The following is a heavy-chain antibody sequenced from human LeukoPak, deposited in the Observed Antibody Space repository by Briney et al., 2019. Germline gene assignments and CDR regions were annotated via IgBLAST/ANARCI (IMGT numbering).Heavy chain of an antibody. CDR3: ARVGRSLHWNPDY. V-gene: IGHV1-69*01. CDR1: GGTFSSYA. D-gene: IGHD1-1*01. J-gene: IGHJ4*02. Sequence: EASVKVSCKASGGTFSSYAISWVRQAPGQGLEWMGGIIPIFGTANYAQKFQGRVTITADESTSTAYMELSSLRSEDTAVYYCARVGRSLHWNPDYWGQGTLVTVSS. CDR2: IIPIFGTA.